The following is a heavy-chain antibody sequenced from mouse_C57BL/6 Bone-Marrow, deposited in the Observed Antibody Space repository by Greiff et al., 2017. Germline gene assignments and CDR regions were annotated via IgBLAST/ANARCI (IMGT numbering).Heavy chain of an antibody. V-gene: IGHV1-81*01. D-gene: IGHD1-1*01. CDR2: MYPRSGNT. CDR3: ARRGYYGSSYAMDY. J-gene: IGHJ4*01. CDR1: GYTFTSSG. Sequence: QVHVKQSGAELARPGASVTLSCQASGYTFTSSGISWVKQRTGQGLEWIGEMYPRSGNTYYNEKFKGKATLTADKSSSTAYMERRGLTSEDSAVYFCARRGYYGSSYAMDYWGQGTSVTVSS.